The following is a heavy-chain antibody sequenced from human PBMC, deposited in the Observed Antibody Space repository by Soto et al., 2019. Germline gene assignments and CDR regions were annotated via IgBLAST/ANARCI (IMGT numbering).Heavy chain of an antibody. Sequence: ASVTVSWAASGDTFGYCYIRWVRHAPGQGLDGMGWINPNSGGTKYAPKFQGGVTMTRDTSITTAYMELSRLRSGDTAGYYSARDQATAKPEGRDFWGQGTLVTVSS. V-gene: IGHV1-2*02. CDR1: GDTFGYCY. CDR3: ARDQATAKPEGRDF. J-gene: IGHJ4*02. CDR2: INPNSGGT. D-gene: IGHD2-21*02.